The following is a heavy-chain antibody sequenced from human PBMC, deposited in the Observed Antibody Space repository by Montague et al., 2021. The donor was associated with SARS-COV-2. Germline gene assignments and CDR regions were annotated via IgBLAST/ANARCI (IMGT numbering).Heavy chain of an antibody. Sequence: PALVKPTQTLTLTCTFSGFSLNTSGEGVGWVRQPPGKAPEWLALIYWGDDKRYSPSLKSRSTISKDTTKNEVVLTVANMDPVDTATYYCARYGDYGSWFDPWGQGTLVTVSS. J-gene: IGHJ5*02. CDR1: GFSLNTSGEG. CDR3: ARYGDYGSWFDP. V-gene: IGHV2-5*02. CDR2: IYWGDDK. D-gene: IGHD4-17*01.